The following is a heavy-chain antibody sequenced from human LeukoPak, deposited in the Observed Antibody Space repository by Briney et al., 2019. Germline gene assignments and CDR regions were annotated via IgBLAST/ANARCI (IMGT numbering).Heavy chain of an antibody. D-gene: IGHD6-25*01. CDR3: AKPSKDKIAAGKMYYDF. V-gene: IGHV3-23*01. CDR1: GFTFSGHA. Sequence: GGSLRLSCAASGFTFSGHAMSWVRQAPGKGLEWVSTITGSGAITHYADSVKGRFTISRDDSKNTLYLQMNSLRAEDTAVYYCAKPSKDKIAAGKMYYDFWGQGTLVTVSS. J-gene: IGHJ4*02. CDR2: ITGSGAIT.